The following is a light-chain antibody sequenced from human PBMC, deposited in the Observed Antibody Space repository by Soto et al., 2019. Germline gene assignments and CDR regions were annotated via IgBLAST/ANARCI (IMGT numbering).Light chain of an antibody. V-gene: IGKV1-39*01. J-gene: IGKJ5*01. CDR1: QNIATF. CDR2: AAS. Sequence: DIQMTQSPSSLSASVGDRVTVTCRASQNIATFLHWYQQKPGKAPRVLIYAASSLQSGVPSRFSGSGYGTDFTLTITGLQPDDFAIYYCQQSYITPITFXQGTRLEIK. CDR3: QQSYITPIT.